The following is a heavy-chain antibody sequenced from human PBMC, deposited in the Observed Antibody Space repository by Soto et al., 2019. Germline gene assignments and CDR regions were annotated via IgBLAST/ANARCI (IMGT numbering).Heavy chain of an antibody. CDR3: ARGLFTTFLEWSTYYYYMDV. Sequence: PSETLSLTCAVYGGSFSGYYWSWIRQPPGKGLEWIGEINHSGSTNYNPSIKSRVTISVDTSKNQFSLKLSSVTAADTAVYYCARGLFTTFLEWSTYYYYMDVWGKGTTVTVSS. CDR2: INHSGST. V-gene: IGHV4-34*01. J-gene: IGHJ6*03. CDR1: GGSFSGYY. D-gene: IGHD3-3*01.